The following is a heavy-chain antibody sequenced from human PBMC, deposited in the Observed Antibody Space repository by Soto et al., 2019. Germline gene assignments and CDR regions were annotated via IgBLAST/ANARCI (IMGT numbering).Heavy chain of an antibody. CDR2: ISSTTKYI. J-gene: IGHJ4*02. V-gene: IGHV3-21*06. CDR1: GFTFTRYS. CDR3: ARESEDLTSNFDY. Sequence: GGSLRLSCAASGFTFTRYSMNWVRQAPGKGLEWVSSISSTTKYIYYGDSMKGRFTISRDNAKNSLHLEMNSMRAEDTAVYYCARESEDLTSNFDYWGQGTLVTVSS.